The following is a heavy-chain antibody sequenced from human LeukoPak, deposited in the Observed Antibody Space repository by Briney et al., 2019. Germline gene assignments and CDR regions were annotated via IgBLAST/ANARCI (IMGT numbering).Heavy chain of an antibody. Sequence: ASVKVSCKASGYTFTSYDINWVRQATGQGLEWMGWMNPNSGNTGYAQKFQGRVTITRNTSISTAYMELSSLRSEDTAVYYCARGGEVAGRGPLDLGYWGKGTLVTVSS. V-gene: IGHV1-8*03. J-gene: IGHJ4*02. CDR1: GYTFTSYD. CDR2: MNPNSGNT. CDR3: ARGGEVAGRGPLDLGY. D-gene: IGHD6-19*01.